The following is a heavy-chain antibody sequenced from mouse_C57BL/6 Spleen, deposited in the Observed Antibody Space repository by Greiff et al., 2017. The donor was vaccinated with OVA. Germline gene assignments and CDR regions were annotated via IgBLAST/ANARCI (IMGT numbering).Heavy chain of an antibody. J-gene: IGHJ2*01. CDR2: IYPGSGST. CDR3: ARRDYGSSYLDY. Sequence: QVQLQQPGAELVKPGASVKMSCKASGYTFTSYWITWVKQRPGQGLEWIGDIYPGSGSTNYNEKFKSKATLTVDTSSSTAYMQLSSLTSEDSAVYYCARRDYGSSYLDYWGQGTTPTVSS. CDR1: GYTFTSYW. V-gene: IGHV1-55*01. D-gene: IGHD1-1*01.